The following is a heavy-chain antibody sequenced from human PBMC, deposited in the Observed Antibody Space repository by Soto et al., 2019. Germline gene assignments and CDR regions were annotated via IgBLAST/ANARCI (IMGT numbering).Heavy chain of an antibody. CDR2: IYHRGST. Sequence: QVQLQESGPGLVKPSGTLSLTCAVSGGSISSSNWWSWVRQPPGKGLEWIGEIYHRGSTNYTPSLKSLVTISVDKSKNQISLRPPSVTAADTAVYYCARVSGSYYYSMDVWGQGTTFTVS. CDR3: ARVSGSYYYSMDV. D-gene: IGHD1-26*01. V-gene: IGHV4-4*02. CDR1: GGSISSSNW. J-gene: IGHJ6*02.